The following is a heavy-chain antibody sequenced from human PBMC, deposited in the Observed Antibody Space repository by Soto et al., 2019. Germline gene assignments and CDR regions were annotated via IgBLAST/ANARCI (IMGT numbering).Heavy chain of an antibody. V-gene: IGHV4-31*03. J-gene: IGHJ1*01. CDR3: ARGHDSRSWYRPIQH. Sequence: SETLSLTCTVSGGSGSSGSYYWSWIRQHPGRGLEWIGYIYYTGNTYYNPSLKSRLAISVDTSKNQFSLKLTSVTAADTAVYYCARGHDSRSWYRPIQHWGQGTLVTVSS. CDR1: GGSGSSGSYY. D-gene: IGHD6-13*01. CDR2: IYYTGNT.